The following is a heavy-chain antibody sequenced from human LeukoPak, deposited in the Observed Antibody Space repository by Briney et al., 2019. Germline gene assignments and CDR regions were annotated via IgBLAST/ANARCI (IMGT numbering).Heavy chain of an antibody. Sequence: KTSETLSLTCTVSGGSISSSSYYWGWIRQPPGKGLEWIGSIYYSGSTYYNPSLKSRVTISVDTSKNQFSLKLSSVTAADTAVYYCARDLFTYGSGSYYTDYWGQGTLVTVSS. J-gene: IGHJ4*02. CDR2: IYYSGST. D-gene: IGHD3-10*01. CDR3: ARDLFTYGSGSYYTDY. V-gene: IGHV4-39*07. CDR1: GGSISSSSYY.